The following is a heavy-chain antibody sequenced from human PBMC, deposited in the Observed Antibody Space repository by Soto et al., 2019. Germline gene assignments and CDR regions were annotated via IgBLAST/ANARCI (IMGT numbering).Heavy chain of an antibody. CDR2: ISAYNGNT. CDR1: GYTFTSYG. V-gene: IGHV1-18*01. CDR3: ARGRGALRGYSYGNWFDP. Sequence: ASVKVSCKASGYTFTSYGISWVRQAPGQGLEWMGWISAYNGNTNYAQKLQGRVTMTTDTSTSTAYMELRSLRSDDTAVYYCARGRGALRGYSYGNWFDPWGQGTLVTVS. J-gene: IGHJ5*02. D-gene: IGHD5-18*01.